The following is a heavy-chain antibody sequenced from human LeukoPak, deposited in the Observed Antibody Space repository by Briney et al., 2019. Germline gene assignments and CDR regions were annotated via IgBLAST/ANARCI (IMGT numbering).Heavy chain of an antibody. CDR2: ISDSGGST. CDR3: VGGDY. CDR1: EFSVGSNY. J-gene: IGHJ4*02. V-gene: IGHV3-23*01. Sequence: GGSLRLSCAASEFSVGSNYMSWVRQAPGEGLEWVSAISDSGGSTYYTDSVKGRFTISRDNTKNSLYLQMNSLRAEDTAVYYCVGGDYWGQGTLVTVSS.